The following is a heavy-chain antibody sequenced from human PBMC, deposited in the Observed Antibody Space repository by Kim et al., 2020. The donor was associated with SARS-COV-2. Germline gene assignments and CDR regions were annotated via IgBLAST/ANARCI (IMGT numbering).Heavy chain of an antibody. CDR2: ISYDGSNK. J-gene: IGHJ4*02. CDR1: GFTFSSYA. D-gene: IGHD3-10*01. V-gene: IGHV3-30-3*01. CDR3: ARWGGYYYGSGRLY. Sequence: GGSLRLSCAASGFTFSSYAMHWVRQAPGKGLEWVAVISYDGSNKYYANSVKGRFTISRDNSKNTLYLQMNSLRAEDTSVYYCARWGGYYYGSGRLYWGQGPLVTVSS.